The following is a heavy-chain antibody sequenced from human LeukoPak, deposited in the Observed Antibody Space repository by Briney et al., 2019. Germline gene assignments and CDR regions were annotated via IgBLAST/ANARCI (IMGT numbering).Heavy chain of an antibody. J-gene: IGHJ4*02. D-gene: IGHD1-7*01. CDR1: GFTVSSNY. Sequence: PGGSLRLSCAASGFTVSSNYMSWVRQAPGKGLEGVSVIYSGGSTYYADSVKGRFTISRDNSKNTLYLQMNSLRAEDTAVYYCARDYHRTFDYWGQGTLVTVSS. CDR3: ARDYHRTFDY. CDR2: IYSGGST. V-gene: IGHV3-53*01.